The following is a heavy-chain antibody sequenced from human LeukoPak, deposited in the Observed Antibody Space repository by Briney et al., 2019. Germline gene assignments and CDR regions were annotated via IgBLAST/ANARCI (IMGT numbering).Heavy chain of an antibody. CDR1: GYTFTGYY. D-gene: IGHD2-2*03. V-gene: IGHV1-2*02. Sequence: ASVKVSCKASGYTFTGYYMHWVRQAPGQGLEWMGWINPNSGDTNYTQKFQGRVTMTRDTTISTAYMELSRLRSDDTAVYYCAKPRFGYCSSTNCYSWFDPWGQGTLVTVSS. CDR3: AKPRFGYCSSTNCYSWFDP. J-gene: IGHJ5*02. CDR2: INPNSGDT.